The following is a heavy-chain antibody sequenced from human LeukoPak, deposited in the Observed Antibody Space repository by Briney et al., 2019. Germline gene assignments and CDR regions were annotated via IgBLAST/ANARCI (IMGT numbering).Heavy chain of an antibody. CDR3: ARDSYGDYFYDY. V-gene: IGHV3-21*01. CDR1: GFTFTTYA. D-gene: IGHD4-17*01. J-gene: IGHJ4*02. Sequence: GGSLRLSCAASGFTFTTYAMNWVRQAPGKGLEWVSSISSTGSYISYADSVEGRFTISRDNAKNSLYLQMNSLRAEDTAVYYCARDSYGDYFYDYWGQGTLVTVSS. CDR2: ISSTGSYI.